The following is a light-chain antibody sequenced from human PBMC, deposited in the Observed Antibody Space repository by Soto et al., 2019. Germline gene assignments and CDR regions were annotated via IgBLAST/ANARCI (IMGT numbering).Light chain of an antibody. CDR2: DTN. CDR3: LLIYENVGDV. V-gene: IGLV7-46*01. J-gene: IGLJ1*01. Sequence: QAVVTQEPSLTVSPGGTVTLTCASSTGAVTTGHWPHWFQQKPGQTPRTLIYDTNNRHSWTPARFSGSLLGGKAALTLSDAQPEDYAAYYCLLIYENVGDVFGAGTKVTVL. CDR1: TGAVTTGHW.